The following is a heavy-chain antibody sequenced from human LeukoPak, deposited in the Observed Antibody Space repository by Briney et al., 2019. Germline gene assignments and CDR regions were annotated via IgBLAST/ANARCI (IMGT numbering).Heavy chain of an antibody. J-gene: IGHJ4*02. V-gene: IGHV1-69*05. Sequence: ASVKVSCKASGGTFSSYAISWVRQAPGQGLEGMGGIIPIVGTANYAQKFQGRVTITTDESTSTAYMELSSLRSEDTAVYYCASRSGDYYDSSGYYPSPHGYFDYWGQGTLVTVSS. CDR1: GGTFSSYA. CDR2: IIPIVGTA. CDR3: ASRSGDYYDSSGYYPSPHGYFDY. D-gene: IGHD3-22*01.